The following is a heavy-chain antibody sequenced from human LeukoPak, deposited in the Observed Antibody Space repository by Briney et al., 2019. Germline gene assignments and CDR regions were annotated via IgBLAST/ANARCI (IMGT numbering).Heavy chain of an antibody. CDR3: ARDQEDIVVVPAASAKYYYYYYMDV. J-gene: IGHJ6*03. CDR2: IKQDGSEK. Sequence: PGGSLRLSCAASGFTFSSYWMSWVRQAPGKGLEWVANIKQDGSEKYYVDPVKGRFTISRDNAKNSLYLQMNSLRAEDTAVYYCARDQEDIVVVPAASAKYYYYYYMDVWGKGTTVTISS. CDR1: GFTFSSYW. V-gene: IGHV3-7*01. D-gene: IGHD2-2*01.